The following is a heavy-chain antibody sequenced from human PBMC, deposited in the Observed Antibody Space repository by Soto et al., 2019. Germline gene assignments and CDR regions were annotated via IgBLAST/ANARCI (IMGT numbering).Heavy chain of an antibody. Sequence: QVQLQQWGAGLLKPSETLSLTCAIYGGSFSGYYWSWIRQPPGKGLEWIGEINHSGSTNYNPSLKSRVAMSVETSNNQFSLKLSSVTAADMAVYYCASAVARGWFDPWGQGTLVTVSS. CDR2: INHSGST. V-gene: IGHV4-34*02. J-gene: IGHJ5*02. D-gene: IGHD6-19*01. CDR1: GGSFSGYY. CDR3: ASAVARGWFDP.